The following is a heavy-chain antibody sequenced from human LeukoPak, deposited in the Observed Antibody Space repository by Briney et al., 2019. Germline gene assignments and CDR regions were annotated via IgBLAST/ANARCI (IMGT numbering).Heavy chain of an antibody. J-gene: IGHJ3*02. V-gene: IGHV5-51*01. CDR3: ARHGTYYYDSSGPPSALDI. CDR1: GYSFTSYW. D-gene: IGHD3-22*01. CDR2: IYPGDSDT. Sequence: GESLKISCKGSGYSFTSYWIGWVRQMPGKGLEWMGIIYPGDSDTRYSPSFQGQVTISADKSISTAYLQWSSLKASDTAMYYCARHGTYYYDSSGPPSALDIWGQGTMVTVSS.